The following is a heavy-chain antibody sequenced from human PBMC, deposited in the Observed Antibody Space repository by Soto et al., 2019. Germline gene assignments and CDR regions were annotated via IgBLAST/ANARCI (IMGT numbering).Heavy chain of an antibody. Sequence: GGSLRLSCAASGFTFSSYSMNWVRQAPGKGLEWVSSISSSSSYIYYADSVKGRFTISRDNAKNSLYLQMNSLRAEDTAVYYCARDSKQLVNWSDPWGQGTLVTVSS. V-gene: IGHV3-21*01. CDR2: ISSSSSYI. CDR3: ARDSKQLVNWSDP. J-gene: IGHJ5*02. D-gene: IGHD6-6*01. CDR1: GFTFSSYS.